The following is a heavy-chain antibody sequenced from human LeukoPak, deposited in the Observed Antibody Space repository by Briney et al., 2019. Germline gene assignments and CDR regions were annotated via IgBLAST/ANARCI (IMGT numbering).Heavy chain of an antibody. CDR2: INHSGST. CDR1: GGSFSGYY. Sequence: PSETLSLTCAVYGGSFSGYYWSWIRQPPGKGLEWIGEINHSGSTNYNPSLKSRVTISVDTSKNQFSLKLSSVTAADTAVYYCARDKDLGFDFWGQGTLVTVSS. D-gene: IGHD3-16*01. J-gene: IGHJ4*02. CDR3: ARDKDLGFDF. V-gene: IGHV4-34*01.